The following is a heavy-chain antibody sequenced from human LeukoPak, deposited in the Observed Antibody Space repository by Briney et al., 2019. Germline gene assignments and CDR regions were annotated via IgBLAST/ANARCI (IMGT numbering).Heavy chain of an antibody. Sequence: PGGSLRLSCAASIFSFTTYGFHWVRQAPGRGLEWVAFISYAESYKYYADSVKGRFTISRDNSKNTLYLQMNSLRAEDTAVYYCAKGRGDYDDSRLGYWGQGTLVTVSS. CDR2: ISYAESYK. D-gene: IGHD4-17*01. CDR3: AKGRGDYDDSRLGY. CDR1: IFSFTTYG. J-gene: IGHJ4*02. V-gene: IGHV3-30*02.